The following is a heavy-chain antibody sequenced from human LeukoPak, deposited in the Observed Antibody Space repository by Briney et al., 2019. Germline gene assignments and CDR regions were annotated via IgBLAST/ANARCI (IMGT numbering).Heavy chain of an antibody. CDR2: IYYSGST. CDR1: GGSISSYY. Sequence: PSETLSLTCTVSGGSISSYYWSWIRQPPGKGLEWIGYIYYSGSTNYNPSLKSRVTISVDTSKNQFSLKLSSVTAADTAVYYCARALTAAPYFDYWGQGTLVTVSS. J-gene: IGHJ4*02. V-gene: IGHV4-59*12. D-gene: IGHD2-15*01. CDR3: ARALTAAPYFDY.